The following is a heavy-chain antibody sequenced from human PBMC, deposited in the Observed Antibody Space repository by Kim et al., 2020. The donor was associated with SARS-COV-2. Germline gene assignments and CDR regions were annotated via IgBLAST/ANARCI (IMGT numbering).Heavy chain of an antibody. J-gene: IGHJ4*02. CDR1: GGSISSSSYY. CDR3: ARDGIYASLPFDY. V-gene: IGHV4-39*07. CDR2: IYYSGST. Sequence: SETLSLTCTVSGGSISSSSYYWGWIRQPPGKGLEWIGSIYYSGSTYYNPSLKSRVTISVDTSKNQFSLKLSSVTAADTAVYYCARDGIYASLPFDYWGQGTLVTVSS. D-gene: IGHD2-21*01.